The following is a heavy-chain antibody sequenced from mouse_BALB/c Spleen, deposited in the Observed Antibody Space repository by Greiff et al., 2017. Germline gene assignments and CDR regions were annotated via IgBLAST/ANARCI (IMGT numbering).Heavy chain of an antibody. V-gene: IGHV1-18*01. CDR2: INPNNGGT. CDR1: GYTFTDYN. CDR3: ALLRPFAY. D-gene: IGHD1-2*01. Sequence: EVQLQQSGPELVKPGASVKIPCKASGYTFTDYNMDWVKQSHGKSLEWIGDINPNNGGTIYNQKFKGKATLTVDTSSSTAYMQLRSLTSEDTAVYYCALLRPFAYWGQGTLVTVSA. J-gene: IGHJ3*01.